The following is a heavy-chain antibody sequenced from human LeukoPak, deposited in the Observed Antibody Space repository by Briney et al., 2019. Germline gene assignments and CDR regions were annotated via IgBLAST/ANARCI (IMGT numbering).Heavy chain of an antibody. Sequence: GGSLRLPCAASGFDFSSNWMHWVRHAPGQGLVWVSRIKGDGISTNYADSVKGRFTISRDIAKNTLYLQMNSLRAEDTGVYYCAKDHYWSIDYWGRGTLVTVSS. CDR3: AKDHYWSIDY. D-gene: IGHD3-3*01. V-gene: IGHV3-74*01. CDR1: GFDFSSNW. CDR2: IKGDGIST. J-gene: IGHJ4*02.